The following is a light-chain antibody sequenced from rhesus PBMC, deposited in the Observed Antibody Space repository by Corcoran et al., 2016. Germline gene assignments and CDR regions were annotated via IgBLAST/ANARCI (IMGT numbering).Light chain of an antibody. CDR1: QGISSW. Sequence: DIQMTQSPSSLSASVGDKVTITCRASQGISSWLAWYQQKPGKSPKLLIYAASSLQSGGPSRFTGSGSGKDYTLTISSLQPEDFATYYCQQGYNTPYSFGQGTKVEIK. CDR2: AAS. CDR3: QQGYNTPYS. J-gene: IGKJ2*01. V-gene: IGKV1-18*01.